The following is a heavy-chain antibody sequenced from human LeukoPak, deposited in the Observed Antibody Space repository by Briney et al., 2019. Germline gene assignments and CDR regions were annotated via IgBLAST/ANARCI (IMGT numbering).Heavy chain of an antibody. CDR2: INADGSGT. J-gene: IGHJ4*02. Sequence: GGSLRLSCAASGFTFSSSWMHWVRQAPGKGLVWVSYINADGSGTTSADSVKGRFTTSRDNAKNTLYLQMNSLRAEDTAVYSCLHCSGGNCYWGQGTLVTVSP. CDR3: LHCSGGNCY. D-gene: IGHD2-15*01. CDR1: GFTFSSSW. V-gene: IGHV3-74*03.